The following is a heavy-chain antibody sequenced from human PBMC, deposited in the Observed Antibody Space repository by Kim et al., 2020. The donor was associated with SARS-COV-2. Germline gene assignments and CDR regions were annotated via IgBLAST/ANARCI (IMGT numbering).Heavy chain of an antibody. CDR1: GFTFSDHF. V-gene: IGHV3-72*01. CDR3: ARIRGSYGE. J-gene: IGHJ4*02. CDR2: TKNKAYSYTT. D-gene: IGHD1-26*01. Sequence: GGSLRLSCAASGFTFSDHFIDWVRQAPGKGLEWLGRTKNKAYSYTTEYAASVKGRVTISREDSKNSVYLQMNSLKTEDTAVYYCARIRGSYGEWGQGTLITVAS.